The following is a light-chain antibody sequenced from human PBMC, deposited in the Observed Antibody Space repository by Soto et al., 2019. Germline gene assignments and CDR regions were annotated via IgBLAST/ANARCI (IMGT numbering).Light chain of an antibody. CDR1: SSDVGAYNY. J-gene: IGLJ1*01. CDR3: SSYTTSTTRDV. Sequence: QCALTQPASVSGSPGQSISISCTGTSSDVGAYNYVSWYQQYPGKGPKLIIYDVNNRPSGVSNRFSGSKSGNTASLTISGLQADGEADYFCSSYTTSTTRDVFGTGTKLTVL. CDR2: DVN. V-gene: IGLV2-14*03.